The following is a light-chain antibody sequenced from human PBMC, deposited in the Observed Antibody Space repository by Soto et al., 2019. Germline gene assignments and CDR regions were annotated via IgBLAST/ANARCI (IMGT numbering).Light chain of an antibody. Sequence: SYELTQTPSVPVAPGQTASITCEGENIGSQSVHWYQRQPGQAPVLVVYDDNDRPSGIPERFSGTNSGNTATLTISRVEAGDEADYSCQVWDTTSDPPIFGGGTKLTVL. CDR3: QVWDTTSDPPI. CDR1: NIGSQS. J-gene: IGLJ2*01. V-gene: IGLV3-21*02. CDR2: DDN.